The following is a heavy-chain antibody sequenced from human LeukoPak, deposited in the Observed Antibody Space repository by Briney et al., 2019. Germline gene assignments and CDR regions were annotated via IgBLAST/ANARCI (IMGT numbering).Heavy chain of an antibody. D-gene: IGHD3-10*01. CDR3: AKVRVRGVILGPTLPMDV. Sequence: EPGGSLRLSCAASGFTFSSYAMSWVRQAPGKGLEWVSAISGSGGSTYYADSVKGRFTISRDNSKNTLYLQMNSLRAEDTAVYYCAKVRVRGVILGPTLPMDVWGQGTTVTVSS. V-gene: IGHV3-23*01. J-gene: IGHJ6*02. CDR1: GFTFSSYA. CDR2: ISGSGGST.